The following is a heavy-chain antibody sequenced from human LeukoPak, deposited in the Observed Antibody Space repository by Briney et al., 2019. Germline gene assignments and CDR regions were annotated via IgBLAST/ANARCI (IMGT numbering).Heavy chain of an antibody. Sequence: ASVKVSCKTSGYIFTSFGITWVRQAPGQGLEWMGWISTYNGNTNYAQNLQGRVTMTTDTSTSTAYMELRSLRSDDTAVYYCARADLGEVGANPDFFQHWGQGTLVTVSS. J-gene: IGHJ1*01. V-gene: IGHV1-18*01. D-gene: IGHD1-26*01. CDR2: ISTYNGNT. CDR3: ARADLGEVGANPDFFQH. CDR1: GYIFTSFG.